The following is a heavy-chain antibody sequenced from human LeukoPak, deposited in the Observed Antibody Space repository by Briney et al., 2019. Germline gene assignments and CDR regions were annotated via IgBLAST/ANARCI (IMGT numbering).Heavy chain of an antibody. CDR3: ARTDLPGGSYSGGFDY. D-gene: IGHD1-26*01. CDR2: IYPGDSDT. CDR1: GYSFIGYW. J-gene: IGHJ4*02. Sequence: GESLKISCKGSGYSFIGYWIGWVRQMPGKGLEWMGIIYPGDSDTRYSPSFQGRVTISADKSISTAYLQWSSLKASDTAMYYCARTDLPGGSYSGGFDYWGQGSLVTVSS. V-gene: IGHV5-51*01.